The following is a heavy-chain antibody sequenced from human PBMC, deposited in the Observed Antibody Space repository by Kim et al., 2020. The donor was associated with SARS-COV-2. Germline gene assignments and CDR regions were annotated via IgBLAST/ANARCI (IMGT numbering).Heavy chain of an antibody. J-gene: IGHJ5*02. CDR2: IYYSGST. CDR3: ARILVILGDFDP. CDR1: GGSISSSSYY. V-gene: IGHV4-39*07. D-gene: IGHD3-10*01. Sequence: SETLSLTCTVSGGSISSSSYYWGWIRQPPGKGLEWIGSIYYSGSTYYNPSLKSRVTISVDTSKNQFSLKLSSVTAADTAVYYCARILVILGDFDPWGQGTLVTVSS.